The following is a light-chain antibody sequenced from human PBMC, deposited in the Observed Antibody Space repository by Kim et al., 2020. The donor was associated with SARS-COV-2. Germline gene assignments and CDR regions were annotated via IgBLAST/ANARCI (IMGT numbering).Light chain of an antibody. CDR1: SSDVGGYNY. CDR3: SSYGGSNNLYV. CDR2: EVS. J-gene: IGLJ1*01. V-gene: IGLV2-8*01. Sequence: QSVTIYCTGTSSDVGGYNYVSWYQQHPGKAPKLMIYEVSKRPSGVPDRFSGSKSGNTASLTVSGLQAEDEADYYCSSYGGSNNLYVFGTGTKVTVL.